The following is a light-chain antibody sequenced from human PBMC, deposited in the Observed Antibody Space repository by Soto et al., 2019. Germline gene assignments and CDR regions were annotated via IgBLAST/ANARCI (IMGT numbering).Light chain of an antibody. CDR2: DVS. J-gene: IGLJ1*01. V-gene: IGLV2-14*01. Sequence: QSALTQPASVSGSPGQSITISCTGTSSDVGGYDYVSWYQQHPGKAPKLILYDVSRRPSGVSYRFSGSKSGNTASLTISGLQAEDEADYYCTSYTGFNTPYVFGTGTKLTVL. CDR3: TSYTGFNTPYV. CDR1: SSDVGGYDY.